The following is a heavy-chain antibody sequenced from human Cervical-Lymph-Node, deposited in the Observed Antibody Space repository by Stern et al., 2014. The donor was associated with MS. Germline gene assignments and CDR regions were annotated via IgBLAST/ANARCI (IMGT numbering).Heavy chain of an antibody. V-gene: IGHV2-5*02. CDR2: IYWDDEK. D-gene: IGHD4-17*01. CDR3: THSLHGDYYDAFDT. CDR1: GFALRTSGVS. J-gene: IGHJ3*02. Sequence: QVTLKESGPSLVKPTQTLTLTCTFSGFALRTSGVSVAWIRQPPGKALEWLAVIYWDDEKRYSPSLKSRLSITKDASESQVVLTMTNMDPVDTATYYCTHSLHGDYYDAFDTWGQGTMVTVSS.